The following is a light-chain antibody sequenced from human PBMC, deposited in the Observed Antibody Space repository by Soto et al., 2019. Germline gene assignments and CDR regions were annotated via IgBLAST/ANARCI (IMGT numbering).Light chain of an antibody. Sequence: DIQMTQSPSTLCTSLGDSVTITSRASQSISSWLAWYQQKPGKAPKLLIYDASSLESGVPSRFSGSGSGTEFTLTISSLQPDDFATYYCKQYNSYGTVGQGTRLEIK. V-gene: IGKV1-5*01. CDR2: DAS. J-gene: IGKJ5*01. CDR1: QSISSW. CDR3: KQYNSYGT.